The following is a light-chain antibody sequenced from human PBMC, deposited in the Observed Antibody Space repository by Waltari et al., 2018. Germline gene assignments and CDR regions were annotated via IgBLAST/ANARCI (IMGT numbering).Light chain of an antibody. Sequence: QSVLTQPPSASGTPGQRVTISCSGSRSNIGSNYVSWYQQLPGTAPKLPIYRNNQRPSGVPDRFSGSKSGTSASLAISGLRSEDEADYYCAAWDDSLSGWVFGGGTKLTVL. CDR3: AAWDDSLSGWV. CDR2: RNN. CDR1: RSNIGSNY. J-gene: IGLJ3*02. V-gene: IGLV1-47*01.